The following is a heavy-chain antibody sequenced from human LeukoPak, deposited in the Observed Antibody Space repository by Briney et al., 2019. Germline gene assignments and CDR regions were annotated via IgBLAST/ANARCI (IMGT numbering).Heavy chain of an antibody. CDR3: ARRIVATIGMTFDY. Sequence: SETLCLTCTVSGGSISSYYRSWIRQPPGKGLEWIGYISYSGGTNYNPSPKRRVTISVDTSKNQFSLKLSSVTAADTAVYYCARRIVATIGMTFDYWGQGNLVTVSS. J-gene: IGHJ4*02. CDR2: ISYSGGT. D-gene: IGHD5-12*01. V-gene: IGHV4-59*01. CDR1: GGSISSYY.